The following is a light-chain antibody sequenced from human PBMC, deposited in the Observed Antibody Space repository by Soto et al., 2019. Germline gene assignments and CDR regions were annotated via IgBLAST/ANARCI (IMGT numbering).Light chain of an antibody. CDR2: DVV. CDR1: QRISSW. Sequence: DIQMTQSPSTLSAPIGERVTITCRASQRISSWLAWYQQKPGKAPKLLIYDVVNLQRGVPLRFSGSGSGTEFNLTINSLQLDDFATYYCQHYDRYWTFGQGTKVDIK. J-gene: IGKJ1*01. CDR3: QHYDRYWT. V-gene: IGKV1-5*01.